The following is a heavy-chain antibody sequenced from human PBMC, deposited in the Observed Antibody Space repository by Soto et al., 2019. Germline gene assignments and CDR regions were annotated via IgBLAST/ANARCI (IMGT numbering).Heavy chain of an antibody. V-gene: IGHV4-34*01. CDR1: GGSFSGYY. Sequence: ALSLNCAVYGGSFSGYYWSWIRQPPGKGLEWIGEINHSGSTNYNPSLKSRVTISVDTSTSTAYMELSSLRSEDTAVYYCALRDHGYCSGGSCYYYGMDVWGQGTTVTVSS. D-gene: IGHD2-15*01. CDR2: INHSGST. J-gene: IGHJ6*02. CDR3: ALRDHGYCSGGSCYYYGMDV.